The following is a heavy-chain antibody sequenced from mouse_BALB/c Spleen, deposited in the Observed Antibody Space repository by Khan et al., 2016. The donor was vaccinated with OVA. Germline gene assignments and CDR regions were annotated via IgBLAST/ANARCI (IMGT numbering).Heavy chain of an antibody. J-gene: IGHJ2*01. V-gene: IGHV3-2*02. Sequence: EVELVESGPGLVKPSQSLSLTCTVTGYSITSGYGWNWIRQFPGNKLEWMGYISYSGSTNYNPSFKSRISITRDTSKNQFFLQLNSVTSEDTATXYCARTARIKYWGQGTTLTVSS. CDR3: ARTARIKY. D-gene: IGHD1-2*01. CDR2: ISYSGST. CDR1: GYSITSGYG.